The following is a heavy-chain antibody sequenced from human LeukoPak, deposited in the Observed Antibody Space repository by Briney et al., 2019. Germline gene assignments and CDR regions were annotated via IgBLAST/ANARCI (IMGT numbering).Heavy chain of an antibody. Sequence: GGSLRLSCAASGFTFSSYTMNWVRQAPGKGLEWVSSITSSSIYTYYADSVKGRFTISRDNAKNSLYLQMNSLRAEDTAVYYCASLGGYDILTGYSYGTDAFDIWGQGTMVTVSS. CDR1: GFTFSSYT. CDR2: ITSSSIYT. J-gene: IGHJ3*02. V-gene: IGHV3-21*01. D-gene: IGHD3-9*01. CDR3: ASLGGYDILTGYSYGTDAFDI.